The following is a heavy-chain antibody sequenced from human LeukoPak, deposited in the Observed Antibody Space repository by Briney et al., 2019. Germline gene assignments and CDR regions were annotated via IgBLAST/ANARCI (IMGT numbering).Heavy chain of an antibody. J-gene: IGHJ6*02. CDR1: GGTFSSYA. CDR2: IIPIFGTA. V-gene: IGHV1-69*13. Sequence: SVKVSCKASGGTFSSYAISWGRQAPGQGLEWMGGIIPIFGTANYAQKFQGRVTITADESTSTAYMELSSLRSEDTAVYYCARDSSGWYVGMDVWGQGTTVTVSS. CDR3: ARDSSGWYVGMDV. D-gene: IGHD6-19*01.